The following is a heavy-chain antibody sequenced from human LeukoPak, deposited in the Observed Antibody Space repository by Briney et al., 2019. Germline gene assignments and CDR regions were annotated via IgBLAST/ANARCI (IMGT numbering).Heavy chain of an antibody. CDR1: GFTFGDYT. J-gene: IGHJ4*02. D-gene: IGHD4-17*01. V-gene: IGHV3-23*01. CDR2: IYGSGGGQT. Sequence: GGSLRLSCAASGFTFGDYTTNWVRQAPGKGLEWVSGIYGSGGGQTFYADSVRGRFIISRDDSRNLVFLHMDRLRVEDTGLYYCAKDVKSDGVWDIDHWGQGTVVTVSS. CDR3: AKDVKSDGVWDIDH.